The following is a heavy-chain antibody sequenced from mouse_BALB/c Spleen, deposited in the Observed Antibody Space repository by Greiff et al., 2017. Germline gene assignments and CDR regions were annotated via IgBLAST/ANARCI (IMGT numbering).Heavy chain of an antibody. J-gene: IGHJ2*01. CDR2: ISTYYGNT. CDR3: ARGSSGYDYFDY. D-gene: IGHD3-1*01. Sequence: VQLQQSGPELVRPGVSVKISCKGSSYTFTDYAMHWVKQSHAKSLEWIGVISTYYGNTNYNQKFKGKATMTVDKSSSTAYMELARLTSEDSAVYYCARGSSGYDYFDYWGQGTTLTVSS. V-gene: IGHV1-67*01. CDR1: SYTFTDYA.